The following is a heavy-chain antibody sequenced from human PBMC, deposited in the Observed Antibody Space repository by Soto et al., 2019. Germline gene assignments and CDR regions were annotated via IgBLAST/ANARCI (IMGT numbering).Heavy chain of an antibody. CDR1: GFTFSSYG. CDR2: IWNDGSNK. Sequence: QVQLVESGGGVVQPGRSLRLSCAASGFTFSSYGMHWVRQAPGKGLEWVAVIWNDGSNKYYADSVKGRFTISRDNSKNTLYLHMNSLRAEDTAVYYCARGETGYYDILTGYLGLYYMDVWGKGTTVTVSS. D-gene: IGHD3-9*01. V-gene: IGHV3-33*01. CDR3: ARGETGYYDILTGYLGLYYMDV. J-gene: IGHJ6*03.